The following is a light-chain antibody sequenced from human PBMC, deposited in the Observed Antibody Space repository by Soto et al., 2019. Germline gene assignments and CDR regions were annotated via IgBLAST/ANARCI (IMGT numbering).Light chain of an antibody. J-gene: IGKJ5*01. Sequence: EIVLTQSPGTLSLSPGERATLSCRASQSVSSSYLAWYQQKPGQAPRLLIYGASSRATGIPDRFSGSGSGTDFTLTISRLEPEDSAVYYCQQYGSSPPITFGQGTRLETK. V-gene: IGKV3-20*01. CDR1: QSVSSSY. CDR2: GAS. CDR3: QQYGSSPPIT.